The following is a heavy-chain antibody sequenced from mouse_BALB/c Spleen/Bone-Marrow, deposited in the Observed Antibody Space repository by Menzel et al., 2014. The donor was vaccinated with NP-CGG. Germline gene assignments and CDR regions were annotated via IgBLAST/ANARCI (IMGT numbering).Heavy chain of an antibody. D-gene: IGHD2-4*01. CDR1: GYTFTDYN. CDR2: INPNNGGT. V-gene: IGHV1-18*01. Sequence: EVQLQQSGPELVKPGASVEIPCKASGYTFTDYNMDWVKQSHGKSLEWIGDINPNNGGTIYNQKFKGKATLTVDKSSSTAVMEHRSLTSEDTAVYYCARWGSDYLFAYWGQGTLVTVSA. J-gene: IGHJ3*01. CDR3: ARWGSDYLFAY.